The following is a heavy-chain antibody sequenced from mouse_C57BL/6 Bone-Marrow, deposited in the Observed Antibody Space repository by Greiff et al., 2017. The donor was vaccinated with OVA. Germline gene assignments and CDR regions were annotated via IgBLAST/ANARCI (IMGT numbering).Heavy chain of an antibody. CDR3: ASGYDDYDTWFDY. CDR2: INPNNGGT. D-gene: IGHD2-4*01. J-gene: IGHJ3*01. CDR1: GYTFTDYY. V-gene: IGHV1-26*01. Sequence: VQLQQSGPELVKPGASVKISCKASGYTFTDYYMNWVKQSHGKSLEWIGDINPNNGGTSYNQKFKGKATLTVDKSSSTAYMQLRSLTSEDSAVYYCASGYDDYDTWFDYGGQGTVITVSA.